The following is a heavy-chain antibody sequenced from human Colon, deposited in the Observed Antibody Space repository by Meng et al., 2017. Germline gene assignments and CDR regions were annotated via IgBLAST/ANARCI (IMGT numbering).Heavy chain of an antibody. CDR3: TTGSS. J-gene: IGHJ5*02. CDR1: GFTFSNAW. D-gene: IGHD1-26*01. CDR2: IKKKTDGGTT. Sequence: EVQLVESGGGLGKPGGSLRLSCAAPGFTFSNAWMSWVRQAPGKGLEWVGRIKKKTDGGTTDYAAPVKGRFTISRDDSKNTLHLQMNSLKTEDTAVYYCTTGSSLGQGTLVTVSS. V-gene: IGHV3-15*01.